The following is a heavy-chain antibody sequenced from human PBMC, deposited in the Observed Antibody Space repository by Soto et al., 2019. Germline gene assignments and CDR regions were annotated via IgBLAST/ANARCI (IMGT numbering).Heavy chain of an antibody. J-gene: IGHJ6*02. D-gene: IGHD4-4*01. V-gene: IGHV3-30*18. CDR3: AKHSNTGGSRYYYYGMDV. CDR1: GFTFSTYG. CDR2: ISYDGSNK. Sequence: QVQLVESGGGVVQPGRSLRLSCAASGFTFSTYGMHWVRQAPGKGLEWVAVISYDGSNKYYADSVKGRFTISRDNSKNTLYLQMNSLRAEDTAVYYCAKHSNTGGSRYYYYGMDVWGQGTTVTVSS.